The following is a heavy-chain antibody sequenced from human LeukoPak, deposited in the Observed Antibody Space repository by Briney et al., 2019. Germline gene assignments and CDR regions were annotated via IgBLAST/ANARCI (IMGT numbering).Heavy chain of an antibody. CDR3: ARVGGGGDQNDY. D-gene: IGHD2-21*02. Sequence: GGSLRLSCKASGYTFTGYYMHWVRQAPGQGLEWMGWINPNSGGTNYAQKFQGRVTMTRDTSISTAYMELSRLRSDDTAVYYCARVGGGGDQNDYWGQGTLVTVSS. V-gene: IGHV1-2*02. J-gene: IGHJ4*02. CDR2: INPNSGGT. CDR1: GYTFTGYY.